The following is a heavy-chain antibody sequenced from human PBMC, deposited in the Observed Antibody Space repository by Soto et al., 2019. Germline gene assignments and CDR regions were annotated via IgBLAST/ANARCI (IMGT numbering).Heavy chain of an antibody. CDR2: ILPIFDRT. Sequence: QVQLVQSGAEVKKPGSSVKVSCQASGGIFSSNAISWVRQAPGQGLEWMGGILPIFDRTHYAQKFQGRVTITAHESKSTAYMELSSLKSEDTALYYCATGGRGYSSAPRFYFEYWGQGTLVTVSS. CDR3: ATGGRGYSSAPRFYFEY. J-gene: IGHJ4*02. D-gene: IGHD5-18*01. CDR1: GGIFSSNA. V-gene: IGHV1-69*01.